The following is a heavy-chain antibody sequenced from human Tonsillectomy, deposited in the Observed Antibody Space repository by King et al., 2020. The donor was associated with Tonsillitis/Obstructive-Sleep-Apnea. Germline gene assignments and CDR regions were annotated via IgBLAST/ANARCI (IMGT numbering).Heavy chain of an antibody. CDR3: AREENAYYFDY. J-gene: IGHJ4*02. CDR1: GFTFSSYE. CDR2: ISSSGSTI. V-gene: IGHV3-48*03. Sequence: VQLVESGGGLVQPGGSLRLSCAASGFTFSSYEMNWVRQAPGKGLEWVSYISSSGSTIYYADSVKGRFTISRDNAKNSLYLQMNSLRAEDTAVYYCAREENAYYFDYWGQGTLVTVSS.